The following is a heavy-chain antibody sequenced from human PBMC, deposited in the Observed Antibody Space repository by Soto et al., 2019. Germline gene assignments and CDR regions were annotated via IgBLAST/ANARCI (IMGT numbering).Heavy chain of an antibody. J-gene: IGHJ6*02. CDR1: GFTFSSYA. Sequence: QVQLVESGGGVVQPGRSLRLSCAASGFTFSSYAMHWVRQAPGKGLEWVAVISYDGSNKYYADSVKGRFTISRDNSKNTLYLQMNGLRAEDTAVYYCARDRAAAGRFYYGMDVWGQGTTVTVSS. V-gene: IGHV3-30-3*01. CDR2: ISYDGSNK. CDR3: ARDRAAAGRFYYGMDV. D-gene: IGHD6-13*01.